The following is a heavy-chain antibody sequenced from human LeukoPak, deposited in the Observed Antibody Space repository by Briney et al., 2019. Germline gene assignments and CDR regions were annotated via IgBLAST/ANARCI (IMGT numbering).Heavy chain of an antibody. J-gene: IGHJ3*02. D-gene: IGHD2/OR15-2a*01. CDR3: ARRNHAFDI. CDR2: MNPNSGNT. CDR1: GYTFISYD. Sequence: ASVKVSCKASGYTFISYDINWVRQATGQGLEWMGWMNPNSGNTGYAQKFQDRVTITRNTSISTAYMELSSLRFEDTAVYFCARRNHAFDIWGQGTMVTVSS. V-gene: IGHV1-8*03.